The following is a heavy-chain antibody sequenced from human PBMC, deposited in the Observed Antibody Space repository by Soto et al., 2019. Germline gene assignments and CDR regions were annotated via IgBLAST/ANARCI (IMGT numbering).Heavy chain of an antibody. Sequence: TLSLTCTVSGGSISNYYWSWIRQPPGKALEWLALIDWDDDKYYSTSLKTRLTISKDTSKNQVVLTMTNMDPVDTATYYCARSVAGTGWFDPWGQGTLVTVSS. CDR3: ARSVAGTGWFDP. CDR1: GGSISNYY. CDR2: IDWDDDK. V-gene: IGHV2-70*18. D-gene: IGHD6-19*01. J-gene: IGHJ5*02.